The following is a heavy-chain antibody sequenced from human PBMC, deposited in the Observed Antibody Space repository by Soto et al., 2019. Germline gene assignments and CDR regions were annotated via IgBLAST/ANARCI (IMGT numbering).Heavy chain of an antibody. V-gene: IGHV3-48*02. Sequence: GGSLRLSCEASGFSFGSYSMNWVRKAPGKGLEWVSFISCRGTTTYYADSVKGRFTVSRDNAKNSLSLEVNSLRDEDTAVYYCARLGYCSSATCKYYFYYYGMDVWGQGTTVTVSS. J-gene: IGHJ6*02. D-gene: IGHD2-2*01. CDR1: GFSFGSYS. CDR3: ARLGYCSSATCKYYFYYYGMDV. CDR2: ISCRGTTT.